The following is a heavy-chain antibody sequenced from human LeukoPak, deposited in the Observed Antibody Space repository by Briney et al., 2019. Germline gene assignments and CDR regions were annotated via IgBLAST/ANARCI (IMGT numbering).Heavy chain of an antibody. CDR3: ARGLLGIHDY. CDR1: GFTFSFFW. D-gene: IGHD7-27*01. Sequence: GGSLRLSCAASGFTFSFFWMHWVRQAPGKGLVWVSRIDSDWATTDYADSVKGRFTISRDNATNTLYLQMNSLRAGDTAVYYCARGLLGIHDYWGQGTLVSVSS. V-gene: IGHV3-74*01. J-gene: IGHJ4*02. CDR2: IDSDWATT.